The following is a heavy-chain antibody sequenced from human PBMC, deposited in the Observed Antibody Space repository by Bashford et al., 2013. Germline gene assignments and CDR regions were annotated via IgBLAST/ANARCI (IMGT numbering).Heavy chain of an antibody. CDR1: GGSISSGGYY. D-gene: IGHD6-6*01. J-gene: IGHJ4*02. Sequence: SSETLSLTCTVSGGSISSGGYYWSWIRQHPGKGLEWIGYIYYSGSTYYNPSLKSLVTISVDTSKNQFSLKLSSVTAADTAVYYCARSGVSRVFYFDYVGPGNPGHVSS. CDR3: ARSGVSRVFYFDY. V-gene: IGHV4-31*01. CDR2: IYYSGST.